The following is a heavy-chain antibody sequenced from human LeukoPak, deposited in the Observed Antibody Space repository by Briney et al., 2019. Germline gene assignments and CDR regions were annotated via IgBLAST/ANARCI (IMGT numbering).Heavy chain of an antibody. D-gene: IGHD3-9*01. J-gene: IGHJ4*02. CDR3: ARGNYDILTGYYKDY. Sequence: SETLSLTCAVYGGSFSGYYWSWIRQPPGKGLEWIGEINHSGSTNYNPSLKSRVTISVGTSKNQFSLKLSSVTAADTAVYYCARGNYDILTGYYKDYWGQGTLVTVSS. V-gene: IGHV4-34*01. CDR2: INHSGST. CDR1: GGSFSGYY.